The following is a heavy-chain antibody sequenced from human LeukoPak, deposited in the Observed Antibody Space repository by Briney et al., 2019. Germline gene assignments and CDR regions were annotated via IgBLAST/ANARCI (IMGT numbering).Heavy chain of an antibody. D-gene: IGHD2-15*01. CDR1: GYTLTELS. Sequence: SCKVSGYTLTELSMHWVRQAPGKGLVWVSHINTDGRTTTYADSVKGRFTVSRDNAKNTLYLEINRLRAEDTAVYYCARGGWPLDYWGQGTLVTVSS. CDR3: ARGGWPLDY. CDR2: INTDGRTT. V-gene: IGHV3-74*01. J-gene: IGHJ4*02.